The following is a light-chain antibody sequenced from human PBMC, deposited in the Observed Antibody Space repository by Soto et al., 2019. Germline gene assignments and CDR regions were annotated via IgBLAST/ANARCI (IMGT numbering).Light chain of an antibody. J-gene: IGLJ3*02. Sequence: QSALTQPASVSGSPGQSITISCTGTSSDVGAYNYLSWYQQHPGKAPRVMIYEVSNRPSGVSNRFAVSKSGNTASLTISWLQAEDEADYFCSSYTTSGTPVFGGGTKLTVL. CDR3: SSYTTSGTPV. CDR1: SSDVGAYNY. CDR2: EVS. V-gene: IGLV2-14*01.